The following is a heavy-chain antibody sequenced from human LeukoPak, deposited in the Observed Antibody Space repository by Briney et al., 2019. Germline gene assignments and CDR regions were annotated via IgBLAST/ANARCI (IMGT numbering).Heavy chain of an antibody. V-gene: IGHV3-48*01. Sequence: GGSLRLSCAASGFTFSSYSMNWVRQASGKGLEWVAYISGSSSTIYYADSVKGRFTISRDNAKSSLYLQMNSLTADDTAIYYCARDLRVWYGTAEIWGQGTMVTVSS. D-gene: IGHD3-10*01. J-gene: IGHJ3*02. CDR1: GFTFSSYS. CDR2: ISGSSSTI. CDR3: ARDLRVWYGTAEI.